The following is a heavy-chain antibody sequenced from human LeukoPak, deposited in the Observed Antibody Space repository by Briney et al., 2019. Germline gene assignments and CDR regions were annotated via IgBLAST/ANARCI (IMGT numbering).Heavy chain of an antibody. CDR3: ARDYSSSWWEDYYYYYMDV. Sequence: ASVKVSCKASGYTFTSYGISWVRQAPGQGLEWMGWISAYNGNTNYAQKLQGRVTMTTDTSTGTAYMELRSLRSDDTAVYYCARDYSSSWWEDYYYYYMDVWGKGTTVTVSS. V-gene: IGHV1-18*01. J-gene: IGHJ6*03. D-gene: IGHD6-13*01. CDR2: ISAYNGNT. CDR1: GYTFTSYG.